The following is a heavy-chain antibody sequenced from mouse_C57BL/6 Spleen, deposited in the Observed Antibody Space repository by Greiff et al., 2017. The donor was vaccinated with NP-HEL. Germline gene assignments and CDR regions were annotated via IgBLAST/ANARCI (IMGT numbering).Heavy chain of an antibody. V-gene: IGHV1-69*01. D-gene: IGHD1-1*01. J-gene: IGHJ2*01. Sequence: VQLQQPGAELVMPGASVKLSCKASGYTFTSYWMHWVKQRPGQGLEWIGEIDPSDSYTNYNQKFKGKSTLTVDKSSSTAYMQLSSLTSEDSAVYYCARWATVVAFYYWGQGTTLTVSS. CDR1: GYTFTSYW. CDR3: ARWATVVAFYY. CDR2: IDPSDSYT.